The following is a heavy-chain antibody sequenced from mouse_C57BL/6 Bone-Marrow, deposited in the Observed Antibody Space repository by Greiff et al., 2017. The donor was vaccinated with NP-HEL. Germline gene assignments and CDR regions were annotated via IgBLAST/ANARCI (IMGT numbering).Heavy chain of an antibody. CDR3: ARVGLDWYFDY. CDR1: GYTFTSYW. D-gene: IGHD3-1*01. CDR2: IDPSDSYS. J-gene: IGHJ2*01. V-gene: IGHV1-69*01. Sequence: QVQLKQPGAELVMPGASVKLSCKASGYTFTSYWMHWVKQRPGQGLEWIGEIDPSDSYSNYNQKFKGKSTLTVDKSSSTAYMQLSSLTSEDSAVYYCARVGLDWYFDYWGQGTTLTVSS.